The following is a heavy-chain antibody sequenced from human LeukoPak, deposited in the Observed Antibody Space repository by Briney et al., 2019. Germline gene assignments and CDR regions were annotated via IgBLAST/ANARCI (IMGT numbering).Heavy chain of an antibody. CDR1: GFTFRTYA. J-gene: IGHJ4*02. CDR2: ISDSGDAT. CDR3: ARAIYSSSWD. D-gene: IGHD6-13*01. V-gene: IGHV3-21*01. Sequence: KAGGSLRLSCAASGFTFRTYAMSWVRQAPGKGLEWVSSISDSGDATYYVDSVKGRFTISRDNAKNSLYLQMNSLRAEDTAVYYCARAIYSSSWDWGQGTLVTVSS.